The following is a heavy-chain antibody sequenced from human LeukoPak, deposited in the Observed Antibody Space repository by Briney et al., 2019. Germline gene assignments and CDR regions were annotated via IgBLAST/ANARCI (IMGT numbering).Heavy chain of an antibody. D-gene: IGHD3-10*01. J-gene: IGHJ4*02. V-gene: IGHV1-2*02. CDR2: INPNSGGT. CDR3: ASTMVPITYIDY. CDR1: GYTFTGYY. Sequence: ASVMVSCKASGYTFTGYYMHWVRQAPGQGLEWMGWINPNSGGTNYAQKFQGRVTMTRDTSISTAYMELSRLRSDDTAVYYCASTMVPITYIDYWGQGTLVTVSS.